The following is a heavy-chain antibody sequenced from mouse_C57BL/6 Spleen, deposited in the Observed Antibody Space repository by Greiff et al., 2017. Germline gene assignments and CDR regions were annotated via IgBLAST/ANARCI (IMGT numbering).Heavy chain of an antibody. CDR3: ARDAGVAKGWYFDV. Sequence: VQLVESGAELARPGASVKLSCKASGYTFTSYGISWVKQRTGQGLEWIGEIYPRSGNTYYNEKFKGKATLTADKSSSTAYMGLRRLTDEDAAVYFSARDAGVAKGWYFDVWGTGTSVTVSS. CDR2: IYPRSGNT. CDR1: GYTFTSYG. J-gene: IGHJ1*03. V-gene: IGHV1-81*01. D-gene: IGHD1-1*01.